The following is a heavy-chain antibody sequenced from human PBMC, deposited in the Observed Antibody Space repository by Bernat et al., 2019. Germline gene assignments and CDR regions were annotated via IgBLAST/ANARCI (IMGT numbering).Heavy chain of an antibody. V-gene: IGHV3-21*01. Sequence: EVQLLESGGGLVQPGGTLRLSCAASGFTFSSYSMNWVRQAPGKGLEWVSSISSSSSYIYYADSVKGRFTISRDNAKNSLYLQMNSLRAEDTAVYYCARGASYYYYMDVWGKGTTVTVSS. J-gene: IGHJ6*03. CDR2: ISSSSSYI. CDR1: GFTFSSYS. CDR3: ARGASYYYYMDV.